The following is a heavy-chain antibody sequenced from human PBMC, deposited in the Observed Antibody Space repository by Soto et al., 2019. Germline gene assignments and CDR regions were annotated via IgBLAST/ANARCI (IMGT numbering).Heavy chain of an antibody. Sequence: SVKVSCKASGGTFSSYAISWVRQAPGQGLEWMGGIIPIFGTANYAQKFQGRVTITADESTSTAYMELSSLRSEDTAVYYCASSGLRDGYNFDWFDPWGQGTRVTVSS. J-gene: IGHJ5*02. CDR3: ASSGLRDGYNFDWFDP. D-gene: IGHD5-12*01. V-gene: IGHV1-69*13. CDR2: IIPIFGTA. CDR1: GGTFSSYA.